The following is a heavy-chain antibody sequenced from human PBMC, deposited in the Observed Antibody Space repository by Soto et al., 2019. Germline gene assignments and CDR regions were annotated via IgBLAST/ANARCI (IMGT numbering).Heavy chain of an antibody. V-gene: IGHV4-59*01. CDR3: ARDTMVRGALHPFDY. CDR2: IYYSGST. Sequence: SETLSLTCTVSGGSISSYYWSWIRQPPGKGLEWIGYIYYSGSTNYNPSLKSRVTISVDTSKNQFSLKLSSVTAADTAVYYCARDTMVRGALHPFDYWGQGTLVTVSS. D-gene: IGHD3-10*01. J-gene: IGHJ4*02. CDR1: GGSISSYY.